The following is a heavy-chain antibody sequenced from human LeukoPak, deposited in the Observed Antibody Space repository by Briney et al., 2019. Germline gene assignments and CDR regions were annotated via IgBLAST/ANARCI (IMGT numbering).Heavy chain of an antibody. Sequence: GASVKVSCKASGGTFSSYAISWVRQAPGQGLGWMGGIIPIFGTANYAQKFQGRVTITADESTSTAYMELSSLRSEDTAVYYCARAGGIAASRAFASYWGQGTLVTVSS. CDR2: IIPIFGTA. CDR3: ARAGGIAASRAFASY. J-gene: IGHJ4*02. D-gene: IGHD6-13*01. V-gene: IGHV1-69*13. CDR1: GGTFSSYA.